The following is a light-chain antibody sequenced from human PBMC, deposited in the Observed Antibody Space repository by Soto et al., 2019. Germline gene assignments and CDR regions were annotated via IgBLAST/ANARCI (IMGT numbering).Light chain of an antibody. J-gene: IGKJ5*01. CDR1: QSVSSY. V-gene: IGKV3-11*01. CDR3: QQRSN. CDR2: DAS. Sequence: EIVLTQSPATLSLSPGERATLSCRASQSVSSYLAWYQQKPGQAPRLLIYDASNRATGIPARFSGSGSGTDFTLTLSSLEPEDFAVYYCQQRSNFGQGTRLEIK.